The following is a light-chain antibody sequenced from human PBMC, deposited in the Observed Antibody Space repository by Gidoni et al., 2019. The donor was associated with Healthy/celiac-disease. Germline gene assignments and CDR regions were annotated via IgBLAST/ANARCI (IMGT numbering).Light chain of an antibody. V-gene: IGKV3D-15*01. CDR2: GAS. CDR3: QQYNNCTPYT. CDR1: QSVSSN. Sequence: EIVMTQSPATLSVSPGERASLPCRACQSVSSNLAWYQQQPGQAPRLLLYGASTRATGIPARCIGSGSGTEYTPIISSLQSEDFAVVYCQQYNNCTPYTFGQGTKLEIK. J-gene: IGKJ2*01.